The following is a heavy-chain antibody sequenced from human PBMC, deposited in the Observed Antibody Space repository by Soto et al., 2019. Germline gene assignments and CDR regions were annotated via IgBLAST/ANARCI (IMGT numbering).Heavy chain of an antibody. J-gene: IGHJ5*02. CDR2: TYFRTKWYN. D-gene: IGHD5-12*01. CDR1: GDSVSSNPAS. Sequence: QVQLQQSGPGLVKPSQTLSLTSAISGDSVSSNPASWNWIRQSPSRGLEWLGRTYFRTKWYNAYAVSVKSRIIINPDTTNNQFSLQLNSVTPEDTAVYFCAKGDNLGPKIGYAFDPWGQGIMVTVSS. V-gene: IGHV6-1*01. CDR3: AKGDNLGPKIGYAFDP.